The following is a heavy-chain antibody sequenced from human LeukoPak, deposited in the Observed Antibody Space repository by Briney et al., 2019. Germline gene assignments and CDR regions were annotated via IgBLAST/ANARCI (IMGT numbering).Heavy chain of an antibody. Sequence: GGSLRLSCVVSGYSFSTNMMTWVRQAPGKGLEWVATILPAGKESYRVDSVKGRFVISRDNAKNSLFLQMNSLRGNDTAVYYCMSAHGYWGQGTLVTVSS. J-gene: IGHJ4*02. V-gene: IGHV3-7*01. CDR3: MSAHGY. CDR2: ILPAGKES. CDR1: GYSFSTNM.